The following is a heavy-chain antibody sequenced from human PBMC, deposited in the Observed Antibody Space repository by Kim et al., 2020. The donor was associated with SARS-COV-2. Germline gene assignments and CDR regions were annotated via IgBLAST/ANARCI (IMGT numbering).Heavy chain of an antibody. J-gene: IGHJ6*02. CDR1: GFTFGDYA. CDR2: ISWSGDNI. CDR3: AKDNGPYIYGNGMDV. D-gene: IGHD1-26*01. Sequence: GWSLRLSCAASGFTFGDYAMHWVRQAPGKGLEWVSGISWSGDNIAYAASVKRRFTISRDNAKNSLYLQMNSLRTEDTALYYCAKDNGPYIYGNGMDVWGQGTTVTVS. V-gene: IGHV3-9*01.